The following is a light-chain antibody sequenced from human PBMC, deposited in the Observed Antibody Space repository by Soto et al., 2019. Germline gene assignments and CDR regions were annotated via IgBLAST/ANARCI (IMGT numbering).Light chain of an antibody. CDR1: QSVSSY. Sequence: EIVLTQSPATLSLSPGERATLSCRASQSVSSYLAWYQQKPGQAPRLLIYDASNRATGIPARFSGSGSGTDFTLTISSPEPEDFAVYYCQQRSNWPPSITFGQGTRLEIK. CDR2: DAS. J-gene: IGKJ5*01. CDR3: QQRSNWPPSIT. V-gene: IGKV3-11*01.